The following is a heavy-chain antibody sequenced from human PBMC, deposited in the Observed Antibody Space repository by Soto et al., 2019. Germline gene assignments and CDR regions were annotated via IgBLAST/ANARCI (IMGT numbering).Heavy chain of an antibody. D-gene: IGHD3-22*01. CDR2: IYYSGST. Sequence: SETLSLTCTVSGGSISSGGYYWSWIRQHPGKGLEWIGYIYYSGSTYYNPSLRSRVTISVDTSKNQFSLKLSSVTAADTAVYYCARGEVYYYDSSGYYRANDAFDIWGQGTMVTVSS. CDR3: ARGEVYYYDSSGYYRANDAFDI. J-gene: IGHJ3*02. V-gene: IGHV4-31*03. CDR1: GGSISSGGYY.